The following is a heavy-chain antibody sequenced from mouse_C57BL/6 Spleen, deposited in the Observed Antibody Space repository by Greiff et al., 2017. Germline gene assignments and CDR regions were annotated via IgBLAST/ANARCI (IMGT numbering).Heavy chain of an antibody. CDR2: IHPNSGST. CDR1: GYTFTSYW. J-gene: IGHJ2*01. Sequence: VKLQQPGAELVKPGASVKLSCKASGYTFTSYWMHWVKQRPGQGLEWIGMIHPNSGSTNYNEKFKSKATLTVDKSSSTAYMQLSSLTSEDSAVYYCARAQTAQVHYFDYWGQGTTLTVSS. D-gene: IGHD3-2*02. V-gene: IGHV1-64*01. CDR3: ARAQTAQVHYFDY.